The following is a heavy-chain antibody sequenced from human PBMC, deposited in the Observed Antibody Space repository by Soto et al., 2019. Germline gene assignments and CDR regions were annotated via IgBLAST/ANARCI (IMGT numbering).Heavy chain of an antibody. CDR1: GDSVSSNSAA. J-gene: IGHJ6*03. CDR2: TYYRSKWYN. CDR3: ARVPIVVVPAATLDYYYYYMDV. Sequence: SQTLSLPCAISGDSVSSNSAAWNWIRPSPSRGLEWLGRTYYRSKWYNDYAVSVKSRITINPATSKNQFSLQLNSVTPEDTAVYYCARVPIVVVPAATLDYYYYYMDVWGKGTTVTVSS. D-gene: IGHD2-2*01. V-gene: IGHV6-1*01.